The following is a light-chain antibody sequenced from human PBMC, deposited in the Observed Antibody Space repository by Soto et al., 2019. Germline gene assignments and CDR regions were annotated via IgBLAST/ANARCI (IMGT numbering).Light chain of an antibody. CDR3: QQYGSTPLYT. CDR1: QRVSSNY. CDR2: GVS. V-gene: IGKV3-20*01. Sequence: EIVLTQSPGTLSLSPGERATLSCRASQRVSSNYLAWYQQKPGQAPRLLIYGVSSRATGIPDRFSGSGSGKDFTLTISRLEPEDFAVYYCQQYGSTPLYTFGQGTKLEI. J-gene: IGKJ2*01.